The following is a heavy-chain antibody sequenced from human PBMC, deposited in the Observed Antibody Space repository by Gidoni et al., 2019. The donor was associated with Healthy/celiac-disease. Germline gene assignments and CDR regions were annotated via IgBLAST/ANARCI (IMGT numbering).Heavy chain of an antibody. CDR1: GSTLTELS. D-gene: IGHD2-2*02. V-gene: IGHV1-24*01. J-gene: IGHJ6*03. CDR3: ATLGPVKVPAAIPFLSRTGVQLGHYYYMDV. CDR2: FDPEDGET. Sequence: QVQLVQSGAEVKKPGASVKVSCKVSGSTLTELSMQWVRQAPGKGLEWMGGFDPEDGETIYAQKFQCRVTMTEDTSTDTAYMELSSLRSEDTAVYYCATLGPVKVPAAIPFLSRTGVQLGHYYYMDVWGKGTTVTVSS.